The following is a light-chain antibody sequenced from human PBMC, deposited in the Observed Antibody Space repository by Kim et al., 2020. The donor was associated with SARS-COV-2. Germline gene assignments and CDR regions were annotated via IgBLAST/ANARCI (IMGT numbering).Light chain of an antibody. J-gene: IGLJ2*01. CDR3: SSRDSNGYVL. CDR1: SLRSYY. V-gene: IGLV3-19*01. CDR2: GKN. Sequence: SSELTQDPAVSVALGQTVRITCQGDSLRSYYASWYQQKPGQAPIVVISGKNNRPSGITDRFSGSSSGNTASLTITGAQAEDEADYCCSSRDSNGYVLFGGGTQLTVL.